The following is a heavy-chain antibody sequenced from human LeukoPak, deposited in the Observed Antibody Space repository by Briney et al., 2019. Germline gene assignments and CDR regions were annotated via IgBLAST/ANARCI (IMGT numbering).Heavy chain of an antibody. Sequence: SETLSLTCAVSGGSISSGGYSWSWIRQPPGEGLEWIGYIYHSGSTYYNPSLKSRVTISVDRSKNQFSLKLSSVTAADTAVYYCARGLRGSPGVDYWGQGTLVTVSS. CDR3: ARGLRGSPGVDY. J-gene: IGHJ4*02. V-gene: IGHV4-30-2*01. CDR1: GGSISSGGYS. CDR2: IYHSGST. D-gene: IGHD4-17*01.